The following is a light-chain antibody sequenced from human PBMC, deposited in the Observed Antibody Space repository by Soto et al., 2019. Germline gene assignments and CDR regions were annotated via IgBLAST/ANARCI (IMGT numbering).Light chain of an antibody. V-gene: IGKV3-20*01. Sequence: EIVLTQSPGTLSLSPGESATLSCRASQSVGSSHLAWYQQKPGLAPRLLVFGPSNRATGIPDRFIGRGSGTDFTLTIIRLEPEDFAVYFCQQYGISPLTFGVGTNVETK. CDR2: GPS. J-gene: IGKJ4*01. CDR3: QQYGISPLT. CDR1: QSVGSSH.